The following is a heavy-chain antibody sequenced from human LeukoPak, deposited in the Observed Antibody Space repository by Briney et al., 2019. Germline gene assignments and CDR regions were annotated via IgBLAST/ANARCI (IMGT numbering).Heavy chain of an antibody. D-gene: IGHD3-10*01. CDR2: IYYSGST. CDR3: ARDRVRGTITYAGFDP. J-gene: IGHJ5*02. V-gene: IGHV4-31*03. CDR1: GGSITSGSYY. Sequence: SQTLSLTCTVSGGSITSGSYYWSWIRQHPGKGLEWIGYIYYSGSTYYNPSLKSRVTISIDTSKNQFSLKLTSVTAADTAVYYSARDRVRGTITYAGFDPWGQGTLVTVSS.